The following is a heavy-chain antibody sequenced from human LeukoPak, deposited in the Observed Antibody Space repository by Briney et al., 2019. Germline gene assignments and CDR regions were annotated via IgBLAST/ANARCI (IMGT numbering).Heavy chain of an antibody. V-gene: IGHV1-69*05. CDR3: AREGRVSGYDFDC. CDR1: GGTFSSYA. CDR2: IIPIFGTA. J-gene: IGHJ4*02. D-gene: IGHD5-12*01. Sequence: SVKVSCKASGGTFSSYAISWVRQAPGQGLEWMGGIIPIFGTANYAQKFQGRVTITTDESTSTAYMELSSLRSEDTAVYYCAREGRVSGYDFDCWGQGTLVTVSS.